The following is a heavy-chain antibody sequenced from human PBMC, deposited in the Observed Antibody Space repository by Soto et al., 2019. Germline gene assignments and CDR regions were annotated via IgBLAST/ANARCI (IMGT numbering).Heavy chain of an antibody. V-gene: IGHV3-30-3*01. D-gene: IGHD1-26*01. CDR1: GFTFSSYA. CDR3: ARSGSYLSRFDY. CDR2: ISYDGSNK. Sequence: GGSLRLSCAASGFTFSSYAMHWVRQAPGKGLEWVAVISYDGSNKYYADSVKGRFTISRDNSKNTLYLQMNSLRAEDTAVYYCARSGSYLSRFDYWGQGTLVTVSS. J-gene: IGHJ4*02.